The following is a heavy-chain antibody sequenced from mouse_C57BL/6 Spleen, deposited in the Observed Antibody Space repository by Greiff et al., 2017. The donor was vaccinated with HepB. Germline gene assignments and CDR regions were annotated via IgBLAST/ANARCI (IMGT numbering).Heavy chain of an antibody. Sequence: QVQLKQPGAELVKPGASVKMSCKASGYTFTSYWITWVKQRPGQGLEWIGDIYPGSGSTNYNEKFKSKATLTVDTSSSTAYMQLSSLTSEDSAVYYCARHYYGSSYVGFAYWGQGTLVTVSA. CDR2: IYPGSGST. J-gene: IGHJ3*01. CDR3: ARHYYGSSYVGFAY. CDR1: GYTFTSYW. V-gene: IGHV1-55*01. D-gene: IGHD1-1*01.